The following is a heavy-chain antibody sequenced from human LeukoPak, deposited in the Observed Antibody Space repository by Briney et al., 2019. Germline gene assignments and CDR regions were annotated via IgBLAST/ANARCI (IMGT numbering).Heavy chain of an antibody. CDR1: GFTFSRYS. Sequence: KTGGSLRLSCAASGFTFSRYSMNWVRQAPGKGLEWVASISSTSTFIYSADSVKGRFTISRDNSKNTLYLQMNSLRAEDTAVYYCAKDIVATLILLDAFDIWGQGTMVTVSS. D-gene: IGHD5-12*01. CDR2: ISSTSTFI. J-gene: IGHJ3*02. CDR3: AKDIVATLILLDAFDI. V-gene: IGHV3-21*04.